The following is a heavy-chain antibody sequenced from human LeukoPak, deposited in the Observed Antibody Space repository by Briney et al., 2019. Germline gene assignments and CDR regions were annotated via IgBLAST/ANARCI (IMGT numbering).Heavy chain of an antibody. CDR3: ARDRQYCSSTSCYQIDP. Sequence: GGSLRLSCAASGFTFSDYYMSWIRQAPGKGLEWVSYISSSGSTIYYADSVKGRFTISRDNAKNSLYLQMNSLRAEDTAVYYCARDRQYCSSTSCYQIDPWGQGTLVTVSS. V-gene: IGHV3-11*01. D-gene: IGHD2-2*01. J-gene: IGHJ5*02. CDR1: GFTFSDYY. CDR2: ISSSGSTI.